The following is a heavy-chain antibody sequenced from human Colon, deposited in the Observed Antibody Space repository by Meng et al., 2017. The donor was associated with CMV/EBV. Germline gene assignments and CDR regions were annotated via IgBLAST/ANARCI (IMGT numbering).Heavy chain of an antibody. D-gene: IGHD3-9*01. V-gene: IGHV3-21*04. CDR2: ISSSSTYI. J-gene: IGHJ2*01. CDR3: ARAPYDTLTGYSRYFDL. Sequence: TFSSYSMYWVSQAPGKGLEWVSGISSSSTYIFYADSVKGRFVISRDDAKNSLFLQMNTVRAEDTAVYYCARAPYDTLTGYSRYFDLWGHGTLVTVSS. CDR1: TFSSYS.